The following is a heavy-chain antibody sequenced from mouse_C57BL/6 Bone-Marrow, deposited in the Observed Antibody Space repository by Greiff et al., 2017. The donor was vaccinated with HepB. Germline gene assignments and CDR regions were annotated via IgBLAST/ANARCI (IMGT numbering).Heavy chain of an antibody. Sequence: QVQLKQPGAELVRPGSSVKLSCKASGYTFTSYWMHWVKQRPIQGLEWIGNIDPSDSETHYNQKFKDKATLTVDKSSSTAYMQLSSLTSEDSAVYYCARNYYGSSRYFDVWGTGTTVTVSS. CDR1: GYTFTSYW. D-gene: IGHD1-1*01. CDR2: IDPSDSET. CDR3: ARNYYGSSRYFDV. J-gene: IGHJ1*03. V-gene: IGHV1-52*01.